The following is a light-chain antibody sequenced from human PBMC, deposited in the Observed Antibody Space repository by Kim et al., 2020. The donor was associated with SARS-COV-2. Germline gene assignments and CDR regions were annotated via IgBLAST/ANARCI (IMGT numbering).Light chain of an antibody. Sequence: GDTVTITCRASQSISSWLAWYQQKPGEAPKLVIYDTSVLESGVPSRFSGSGSGTEFTLTISSLQPDDFATYYCQHYTTYSGTFGQGTKVDIK. CDR2: DTS. J-gene: IGKJ1*01. V-gene: IGKV1-5*01. CDR1: QSISSW. CDR3: QHYTTYSGT.